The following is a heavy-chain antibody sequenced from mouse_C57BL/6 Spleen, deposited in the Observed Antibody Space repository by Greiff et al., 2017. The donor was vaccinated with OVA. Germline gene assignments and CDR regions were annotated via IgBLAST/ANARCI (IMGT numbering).Heavy chain of an antibody. CDR1: GYTFTDYY. Sequence: VQLKQSGPVLVKPGASVKMSCKASGYTFTDYYMNWVKQSHGKSLEWIGVINPYNGGTSYNQKFKGKATLTVDKSSSTAYMELNSLTSEDSAVYYCARLGYDYDEFAYWGQGTLVTVSA. CDR3: ARLGYDYDEFAY. J-gene: IGHJ3*01. D-gene: IGHD2-4*01. V-gene: IGHV1-19*01. CDR2: INPYNGGT.